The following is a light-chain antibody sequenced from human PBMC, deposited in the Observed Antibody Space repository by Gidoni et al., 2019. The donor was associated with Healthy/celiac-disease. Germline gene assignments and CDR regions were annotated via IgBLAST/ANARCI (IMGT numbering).Light chain of an antibody. Sequence: DVQMTKSPSSLSASVGDRVTITCRASQSISSYLNWYQQKPGKAPKLLIYAASSLQSGVPSRFSGRGSGTDFTLTISSLQPEDFATYYCQQSYSTPPMFGQGTKVEIK. J-gene: IGKJ1*01. CDR1: QSISSY. CDR3: QQSYSTPPM. V-gene: IGKV1-39*01. CDR2: AAS.